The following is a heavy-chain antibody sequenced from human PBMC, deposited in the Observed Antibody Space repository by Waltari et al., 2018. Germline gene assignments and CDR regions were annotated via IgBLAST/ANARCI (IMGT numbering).Heavy chain of an antibody. V-gene: IGHV1-69*05. CDR3: ARGGSIGEGD. CDR1: GRTFSSYA. J-gene: IGHJ4*02. Sequence: VQLVQSAAEVKKPGSSVKVSYKASGRTFSSYAISWVRQAPGQGPEGMGGIIPIFGTANYAQKFQGRVTITTDESTSTAYMELSSLRSEDTAVYYCARGGSIGEGDWGQGTLVTVSS. CDR2: IIPIFGTA. D-gene: IGHD3-10*01.